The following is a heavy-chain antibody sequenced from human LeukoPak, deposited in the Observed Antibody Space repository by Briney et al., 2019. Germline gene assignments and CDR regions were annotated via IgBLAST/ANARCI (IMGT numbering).Heavy chain of an antibody. CDR3: ARSYGGNPGGFDY. V-gene: IGHV5-51*01. Sequence: GASLQISCEGSGYRFTNYWIGWVRRMPGKGVECMGIIYPGDSDIRYSPSFQGQVTISADKSISTAYLQWSSLKASDTAMYYCARSYGGNPGGFDYWGQGTLVTVSS. CDR1: GYRFTNYW. D-gene: IGHD4-23*01. J-gene: IGHJ4*02. CDR2: IYPGDSDI.